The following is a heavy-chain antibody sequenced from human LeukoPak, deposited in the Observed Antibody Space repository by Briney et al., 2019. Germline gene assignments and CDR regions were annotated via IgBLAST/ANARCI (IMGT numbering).Heavy chain of an antibody. V-gene: IGHV3-23*01. CDR1: GVTFTNSD. Sequence: GGSLRLSCAVSGVTFTNSDMSWVRQAPGKGLEWVSAMSGSDSATHYADSVKDRFIISRDNSKNTLFLQMNSLRAEDTAMYYCTRGAEVSGYPVFQHWGQGALVTVSS. J-gene: IGHJ4*02. D-gene: IGHD3-22*01. CDR2: MSGSDSAT. CDR3: TRGAEVSGYPVFQH.